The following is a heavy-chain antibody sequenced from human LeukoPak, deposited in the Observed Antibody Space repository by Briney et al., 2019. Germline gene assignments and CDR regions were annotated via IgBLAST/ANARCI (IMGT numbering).Heavy chain of an antibody. J-gene: IGHJ4*02. V-gene: IGHV3-53*01. CDR2: IYSGGST. Sequence: PGGSLRLSCAASGFTVSSNYMSWVRQAPGKGLEWVSVIYSGGSTYYADSVKGRFTISRDNSKNTLYLQMNSLRAEDTAVYYCARDQVHYYYDSSGYSTWGQGTLVTVSS. D-gene: IGHD3-22*01. CDR1: GFTVSSNY. CDR3: ARDQVHYYYDSSGYST.